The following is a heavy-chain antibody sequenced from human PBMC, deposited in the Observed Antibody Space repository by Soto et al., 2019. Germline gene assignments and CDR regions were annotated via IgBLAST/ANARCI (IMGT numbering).Heavy chain of an antibody. Sequence: GASVKVSCKASGYTFTGYYMHWVRQAPGQGLEWMGWTNPNSGGTNYAQKFQGWVTMTRDTSISTAYMELSRLRSDDTAVYYCARDGRAAADYYYYYMDVWGKGTTVTVSS. CDR3: ARDGRAAADYYYYYMDV. CDR2: TNPNSGGT. CDR1: GYTFTGYY. J-gene: IGHJ6*03. V-gene: IGHV1-2*04. D-gene: IGHD6-13*01.